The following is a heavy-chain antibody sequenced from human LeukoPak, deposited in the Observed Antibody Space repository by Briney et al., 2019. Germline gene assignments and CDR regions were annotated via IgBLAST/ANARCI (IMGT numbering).Heavy chain of an antibody. V-gene: IGHV4-59*01. CDR1: GGSISSYY. CDR3: ARVQYDYVLDY. J-gene: IGHJ4*02. CDR2: IYYSGRS. Sequence: SETLSLTCTVSGGSISSYYWSWIRQPPGKGLEWIGYIYYSGRSNQNPSLKSRVTISLDTSKNQFSLKLSSVTAADTAVYYCARVQYDYVLDYWGQGTLVTVSS. D-gene: IGHD3-16*01.